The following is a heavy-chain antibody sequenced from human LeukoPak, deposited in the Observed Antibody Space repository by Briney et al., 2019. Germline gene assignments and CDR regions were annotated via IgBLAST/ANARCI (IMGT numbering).Heavy chain of an antibody. D-gene: IGHD2-8*01. CDR2: MNPNSGNT. CDR1: GYTFTSYD. Sequence: GASVKVSCKASGYTFTSYDINWVRQATGQGLEWMGWMNPNSGNTGYAQKFQSRVTITRNTSISTAYMELSSLRSEDTAVYYCARGLYVRYCTNGVCYPHFDYWGQGTLVTVSS. CDR3: ARGLYVRYCTNGVCYPHFDY. J-gene: IGHJ4*02. V-gene: IGHV1-8*01.